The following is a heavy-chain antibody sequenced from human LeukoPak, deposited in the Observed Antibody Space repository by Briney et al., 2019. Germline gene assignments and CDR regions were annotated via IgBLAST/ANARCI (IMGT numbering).Heavy chain of an antibody. Sequence: SETLSLTCTVSAGSISSSSYYWGWIRQPPGKGLEWIGSIYYSGSTYYNPSLKSRVTISVDTSKNQFSLKMSSVTAADTAVYDCARPRKIAVAGDDAFDIWGQGTMVTVSS. D-gene: IGHD6-19*01. V-gene: IGHV4-39*01. CDR1: AGSISSSSYY. J-gene: IGHJ3*02. CDR3: ARPRKIAVAGDDAFDI. CDR2: IYYSGST.